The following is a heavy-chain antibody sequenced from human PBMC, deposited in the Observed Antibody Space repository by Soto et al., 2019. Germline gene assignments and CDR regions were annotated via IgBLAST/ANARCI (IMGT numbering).Heavy chain of an antibody. D-gene: IGHD2-15*01. CDR3: ARDLGYCRSGTCYREWFDP. CDR2: VSGDNGHT. Sequence: QVQLVQSGAEVKKPGASVKVSYKASGYTFTTHGISWVRQAPGQGLEWMGWVSGDNGHTNYAQSLQGRVTMTTDTSTNTADMELRSLRSDDTAVYYCARDLGYCRSGTCYREWFDPWGQGTLVTVSS. V-gene: IGHV1-18*01. CDR1: GYTFTTHG. J-gene: IGHJ5*02.